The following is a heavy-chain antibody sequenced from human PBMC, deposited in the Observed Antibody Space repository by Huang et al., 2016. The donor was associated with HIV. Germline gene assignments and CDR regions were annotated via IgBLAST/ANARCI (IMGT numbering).Heavy chain of an antibody. CDR2: INPGKGNT. CDR3: ASGQRMRESDIVATIPVS. J-gene: IGHJ5*02. Sequence: QVHLVQSGSEVKKPGASVKVSCKASGYNFTSRGLHWVRQAPGQRLEWMGDINPGKGNTKYSPKFQDRVTLTRDISANTAYMQLSRLTSEDTAVYYCASGQRMRESDIVATIPVSWGQGALVTVSS. D-gene: IGHD5-12*01. CDR1: GYNFTSRG. V-gene: IGHV1-3*01.